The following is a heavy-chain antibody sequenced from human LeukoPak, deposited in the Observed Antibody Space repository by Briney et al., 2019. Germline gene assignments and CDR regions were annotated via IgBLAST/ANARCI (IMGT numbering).Heavy chain of an antibody. CDR3: ARDPWGDHFFDY. Sequence: PGGSLRLSCAASRFTFSSYWMSWVRQAPGKGLEWVANIKQDGSEKYYVDSVKGRFTISRDNAKNSLYLQMNSLRAEDTAVYYCARDPWGDHFFDYWGQGTLVTVSS. V-gene: IGHV3-7*01. D-gene: IGHD2-21*02. CDR1: RFTFSSYW. J-gene: IGHJ4*02. CDR2: IKQDGSEK.